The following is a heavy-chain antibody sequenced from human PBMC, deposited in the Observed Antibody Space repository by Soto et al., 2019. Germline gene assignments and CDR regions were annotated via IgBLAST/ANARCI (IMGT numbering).Heavy chain of an antibody. J-gene: IGHJ3*02. D-gene: IGHD2-15*01. Sequence: QVQLVESGGGVVQPGRSLRLSCAASGFTFSSYGMHWVRQAPGKGLEWVAVISYDGSNKYYADSVKGRFTISRDNSKNTLYLQMNSLRAEDMAVYYCAKLPLGYYSGGSCYSSDAFDIWGQGTMVTVSS. CDR1: GFTFSSYG. V-gene: IGHV3-30*18. CDR3: AKLPLGYYSGGSCYSSDAFDI. CDR2: ISYDGSNK.